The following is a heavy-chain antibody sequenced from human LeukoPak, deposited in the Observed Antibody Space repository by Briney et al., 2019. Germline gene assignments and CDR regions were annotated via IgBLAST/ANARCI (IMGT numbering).Heavy chain of an antibody. CDR2: TIPIFGTA. CDR3: AREGTGTTFPYYYYGMDV. V-gene: IGHV1-69*13. J-gene: IGHJ6*02. Sequence: ASEKVSCKASGGTYSSYAISWVRQATGQGLEWMGGTIPIFGTANYAQKFQGRVTITADESTSTAYMELSSLRSEDTAVYYCAREGTGTTFPYYYYGMDVWGQGTTVTVSS. D-gene: IGHD1-7*01. CDR1: GGTYSSYA.